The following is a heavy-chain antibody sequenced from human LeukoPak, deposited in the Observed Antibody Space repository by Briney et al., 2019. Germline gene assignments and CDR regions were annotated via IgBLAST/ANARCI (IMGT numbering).Heavy chain of an antibody. CDR1: GFTFSDYY. D-gene: IGHD2-15*01. V-gene: IGHV3-11*05. CDR2: ITSSGYYT. Sequence: GGSLRLSCAASGFTFSDYYMTWIRQAPGKGLEWVSYITSSGYYTNYGDSVKSRFTMSRDNAKKSLYLQMDSLRAEDTAVYYCARVSKAANPTSDSPWFDPWGQGTLVTVSS. J-gene: IGHJ5*02. CDR3: ARVSKAANPTSDSPWFDP.